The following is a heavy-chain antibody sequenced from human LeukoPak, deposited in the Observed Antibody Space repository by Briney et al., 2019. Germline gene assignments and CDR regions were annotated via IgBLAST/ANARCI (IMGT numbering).Heavy chain of an antibody. D-gene: IGHD2-21*02. V-gene: IGHV1-69*04. J-gene: IGHJ4*02. CDR3: APELGGGDSD. Sequence: SVKVSCKASGGTFSSYAISWVRQAPGQGLEWMGRIIPILGIANYAQKFQGRVTITADKSTSTAYMELSSLGSEDTAVYYCAPELGGGDSDWGQGTLVTVSS. CDR2: IIPILGIA. CDR1: GGTFSSYA.